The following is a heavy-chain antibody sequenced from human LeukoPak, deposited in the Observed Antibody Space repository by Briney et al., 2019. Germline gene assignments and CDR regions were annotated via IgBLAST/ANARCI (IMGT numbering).Heavy chain of an antibody. V-gene: IGHV3-23*01. CDR2: ISGSGGST. CDR1: GFTFSSYA. Sequence: GGSLRLSCAASGFTFSSYAMSWVRQAPGKGLEWVSAISGSGGSTYYADSVKGRFTISRGNSKNTLYLQMNSLRAEDTAVYYCAKGPGDSSLVNAFDIWGQGTMVTVSS. J-gene: IGHJ3*02. D-gene: IGHD3-22*01. CDR3: AKGPGDSSLVNAFDI.